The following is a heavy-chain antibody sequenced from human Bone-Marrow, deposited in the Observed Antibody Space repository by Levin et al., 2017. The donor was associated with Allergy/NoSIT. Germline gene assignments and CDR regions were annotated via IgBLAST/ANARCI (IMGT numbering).Heavy chain of an antibody. V-gene: IGHV3-7*01. CDR2: IKEDGSEK. Sequence: GGSLRLSCAASGFTFSRYWMSWVRQAPVKGLEWVANIKEDGSEKYYVDSVKGRFTISRDNAKYSLYLQMNSLRAEDTAVYYCARDLIYLDYFDYWGQGTLVTVSS. J-gene: IGHJ4*02. CDR3: ARDLIYLDYFDY. CDR1: GFTFSRYW. D-gene: IGHD3-9*01.